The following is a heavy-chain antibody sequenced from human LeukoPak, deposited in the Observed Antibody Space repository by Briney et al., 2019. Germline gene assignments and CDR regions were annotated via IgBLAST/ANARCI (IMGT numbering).Heavy chain of an antibody. Sequence: GGSLRLSCAASGFTFRSYAMSWVRQAPGKGLEWVSAITDSGASTFHADSVKGRFTISRDNSRTTLFLQMSSLRAEDTAIYYCAKGSSDARPYFFDYWGQGTLVTVSS. CDR3: AKGSSDARPYFFDY. J-gene: IGHJ4*02. CDR2: ITDSGAST. D-gene: IGHD6-25*01. CDR1: GFTFRSYA. V-gene: IGHV3-23*01.